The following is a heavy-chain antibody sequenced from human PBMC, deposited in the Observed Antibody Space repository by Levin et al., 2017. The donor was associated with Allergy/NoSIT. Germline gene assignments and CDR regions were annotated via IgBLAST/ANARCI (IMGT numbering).Heavy chain of an antibody. J-gene: IGHJ3*02. CDR1: GYTLTELS. V-gene: IGHV1-24*01. CDR2: FDPEDGET. D-gene: IGHD5-12*01. CDR3: ATGASATIDFALDAFDI. Sequence: GASVKISCKVSGYTLTELSMHWVRQAPGKGLEWMGGFDPEDGETIYAQKFQGRVTMTEDTSTDTAYMELSSLRSEDTAVYYCATGASATIDFALDAFDIWGQGTMVTVSS.